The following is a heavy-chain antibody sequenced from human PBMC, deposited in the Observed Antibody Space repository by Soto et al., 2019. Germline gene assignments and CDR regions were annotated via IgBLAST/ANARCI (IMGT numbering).Heavy chain of an antibody. CDR3: ARGASYFYDSSGYYYFDY. V-gene: IGHV4-30-2*01. Sequence: SETLSLTCAVSGGSISSGGYSWSWIRQPPGKGLEWIGYIYHSGSTYYNPSLKSRVTISVDRSKNQFSLKLSSVTAADTAVYYCARGASYFYDSSGYYYFDYWGQRTLVTVSS. CDR1: GGSISSGGYS. D-gene: IGHD3-22*01. CDR2: IYHSGST. J-gene: IGHJ4*02.